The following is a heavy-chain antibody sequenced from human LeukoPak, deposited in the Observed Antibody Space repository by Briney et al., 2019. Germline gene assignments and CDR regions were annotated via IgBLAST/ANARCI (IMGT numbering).Heavy chain of an antibody. CDR2: MNPNSGNT. V-gene: IGHV1-8*01. D-gene: IGHD3-3*01. J-gene: IGHJ6*03. Sequence: ASVKVSCKASGYTFTSYDINWVRQATGQGLEWMGWMNPNSGNTGYAQKFQGRVTMTRNTSISTAYMELSSLRSEDTAVYYCARGSYYDFWSGHYYYYYMDVWGKGTTVTVSS. CDR1: GYTFTSYD. CDR3: ARGSYYDFWSGHYYYYYMDV.